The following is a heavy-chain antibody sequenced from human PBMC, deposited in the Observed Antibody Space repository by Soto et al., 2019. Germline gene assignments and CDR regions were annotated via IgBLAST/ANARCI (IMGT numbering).Heavy chain of an antibody. CDR1: GFTFSKYS. CDR2: ISSSSNSV. CDR3: ARRSRPIEY. V-gene: IGHV3-48*02. D-gene: IGHD6-25*01. J-gene: IGHJ4*02. Sequence: EVQMVESGGGLVPPGGSLPLSCTGPGFTFSKYSLNWVRQAPGKGLEWIAYISSSSNSVDYALSVKDRFIISRDNAKNSLYLQMDFLRHEDTAVYYCARRSRPIEYWGRGTLVTVSS.